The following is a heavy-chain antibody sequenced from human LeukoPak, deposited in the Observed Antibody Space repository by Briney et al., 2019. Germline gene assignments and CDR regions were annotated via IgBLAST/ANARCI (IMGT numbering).Heavy chain of an antibody. D-gene: IGHD2-15*01. CDR1: GFTFSSYS. J-gene: IGHJ4*02. V-gene: IGHV3-48*01. CDR2: ISSSSTI. CDR3: ARDRGPYCSGGSCYNY. Sequence: PGGSLRLSCAASGFTFSSYSMNWVRQAPGKGLEWVSYISSSSTIYYADSVKGRFTISRDNAKNSLYLQMNSLRAEDTAVYYCARDRGPYCSGGSCYNYWGQGTLVTVSS.